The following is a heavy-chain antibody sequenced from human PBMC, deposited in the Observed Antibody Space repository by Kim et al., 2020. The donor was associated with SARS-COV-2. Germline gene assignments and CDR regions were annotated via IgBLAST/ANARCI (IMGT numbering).Heavy chain of an antibody. J-gene: IGHJ3*02. CDR1: GGTFSSYA. CDR3: ASGLRVAYPLNGAFDI. Sequence: SVKVSCKASGGTFSSYAISWVRQAPGQGLEWMGGIIPIFGTANYAQKFQGRVTITADESTSTAYMELSSLRSEDTAVYYCASGLRVAYPLNGAFDIWGQGTMVTVSS. D-gene: IGHD5-12*01. CDR2: IIPIFGTA. V-gene: IGHV1-69*13.